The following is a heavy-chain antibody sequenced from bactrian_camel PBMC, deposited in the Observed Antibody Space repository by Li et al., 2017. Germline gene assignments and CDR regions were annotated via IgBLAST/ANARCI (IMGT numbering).Heavy chain of an antibody. CDR1: AYTPANVR. D-gene: IGHD3*01. CDR2: VDSSGGT. Sequence: VQLVESGGGSVQAGGSLRLSCAFDAYTPANVRMAWFRQAPGKEREFVSEVDSSGGTSYADSVKGRFTISQDNAKTTVSLQMNSLKPEDTAMYYCAPRGGMWSETVGLGQGTQVTVS. V-gene: IGHV3S60*01. J-gene: IGHJ4*01.